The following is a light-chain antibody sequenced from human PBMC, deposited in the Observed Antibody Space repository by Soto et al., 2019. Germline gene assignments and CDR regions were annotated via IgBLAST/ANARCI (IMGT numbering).Light chain of an antibody. V-gene: IGKV1-6*01. CDR3: LQDNDYPWT. Sequence: AIQMTQSPSSLSASIGDTVTITCRASQAIRGDLGWYQQKPGKAPKLLIYGASTLESGVPSRFGGSGSGTDFSLTISGLQSEDFATYYCLQDNDYPWTFGRGTKVEI. J-gene: IGKJ1*01. CDR2: GAS. CDR1: QAIRGD.